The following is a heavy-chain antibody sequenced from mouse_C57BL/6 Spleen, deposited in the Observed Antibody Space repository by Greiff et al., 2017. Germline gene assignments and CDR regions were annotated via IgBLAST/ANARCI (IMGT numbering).Heavy chain of an antibody. CDR1: GYTFTSYW. Sequence: QVQLQQPGAELVRPGSSVKLSCKASGYTFTSYWMHWVKQRPIQGLEWIGNIDPSDSETHYNQKFKDKATLTVDKSSSTAYMQLSSLTSEDSAVYYGARGGGLYYYGSSLNWSFAYWGQGTLVTVSA. CDR3: ARGGGLYYYGSSLNWSFAY. V-gene: IGHV1-52*01. D-gene: IGHD1-1*01. CDR2: IDPSDSET. J-gene: IGHJ3*01.